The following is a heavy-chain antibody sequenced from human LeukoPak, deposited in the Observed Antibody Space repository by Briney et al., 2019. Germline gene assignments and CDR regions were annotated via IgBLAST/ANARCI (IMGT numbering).Heavy chain of an antibody. CDR1: GFTFANYA. V-gene: IGHV3-23*01. D-gene: IGHD6-13*01. CDR2: ISGSGGST. CDR3: AKDQKSIAATGYDY. Sequence: GGSLRLSCAASGFTFANYAMSWVRQGPGKGLEWVSTISGSGGSTYYAESVKGRFTISRDNSKNTLFLQMNSLRADDTAVYFCAKDQKSIAATGYDYWGQGTLVTVSS. J-gene: IGHJ4*02.